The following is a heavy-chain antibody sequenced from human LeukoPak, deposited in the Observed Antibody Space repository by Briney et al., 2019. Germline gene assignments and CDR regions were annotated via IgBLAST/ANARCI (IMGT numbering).Heavy chain of an antibody. J-gene: IGHJ6*04. Sequence: SETLSLTCAVYGGSFSGYYWSWIRQPPGKGLGWTGEINHSGSTNYNPSLKSRVAISVDTSKNQFSLKLSSVTAADTAVYYYTWSSSRNYYYGMDVWGKGTTVTVSS. CDR1: GGSFSGYY. CDR3: TWSSSRNYYYGMDV. D-gene: IGHD6-13*01. V-gene: IGHV4-34*01. CDR2: INHSGST.